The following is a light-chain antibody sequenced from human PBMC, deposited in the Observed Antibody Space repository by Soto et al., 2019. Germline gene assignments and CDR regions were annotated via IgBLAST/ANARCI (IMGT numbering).Light chain of an antibody. Sequence: QSALTQPPSASGSPGQSVTVSCTGSSSDVGGYNFVSWYQHHPGKAPKLIIYEVSERPSGVPGRFSGSKSGNTASLTVSGLQAEDEAEYYCSSYAGSNNLVFGGGTKLTVL. CDR1: SSDVGGYNF. J-gene: IGLJ2*01. V-gene: IGLV2-8*01. CDR3: SSYAGSNNLV. CDR2: EVS.